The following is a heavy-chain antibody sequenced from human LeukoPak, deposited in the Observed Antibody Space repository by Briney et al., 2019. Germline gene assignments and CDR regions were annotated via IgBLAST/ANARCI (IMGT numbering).Heavy chain of an antibody. Sequence: SETLSLTCTVSGYSISSGYYWGWIRQPPGKGLEWIGSIYHSGSTYYNPSLKSRVTISVDTSKNQFSLKLSSVTAADTAVYYCAREGSGSAGFDYWGQGTLATVSS. J-gene: IGHJ4*02. CDR3: AREGSGSAGFDY. CDR1: GYSISSGYY. CDR2: IYHSGST. D-gene: IGHD6-19*01. V-gene: IGHV4-38-2*02.